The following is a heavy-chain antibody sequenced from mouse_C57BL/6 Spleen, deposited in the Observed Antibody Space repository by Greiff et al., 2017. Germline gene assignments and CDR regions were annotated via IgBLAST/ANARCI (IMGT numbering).Heavy chain of an antibody. CDR3: ARGGYDYDGYFDV. CDR1: CYTFTSYW. V-gene: IGHV1-69*01. CDR2: IDPSDSYT. J-gene: IGHJ1*03. Sequence: QFQLQQPGAELVMPGASVKLSCTASCYTFTSYWMHCVKQRPGQVLEWIGEIDPSDSYTNYNQKFKGKSTLTVDKSSSTAYMQLSSLTSEDSAVYYCARGGYDYDGYFDVWGTGTTVTGSS. D-gene: IGHD2-4*01.